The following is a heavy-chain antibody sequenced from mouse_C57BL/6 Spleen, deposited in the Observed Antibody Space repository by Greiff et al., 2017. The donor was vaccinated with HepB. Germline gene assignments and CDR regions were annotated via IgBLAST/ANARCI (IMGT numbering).Heavy chain of an antibody. CDR2: ISYSGST. CDR3: ARSDYYGSSYGWYFDV. D-gene: IGHD1-1*01. V-gene: IGHV3-8*01. J-gene: IGHJ1*03. CDR1: GYSITSDY. Sequence: VQLKQSGPGLAKPSQTLSLTCSVTGYSITSDYWNWIRKFPGNKLEYMGYISYSGSTYYNPSLKSRISITRDTSKNQYYLQLNSVTTEDTATYYCARSDYYGSSYGWYFDVWGTGTTVTVSS.